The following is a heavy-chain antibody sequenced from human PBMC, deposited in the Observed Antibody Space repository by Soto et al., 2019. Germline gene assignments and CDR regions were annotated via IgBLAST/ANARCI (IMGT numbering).Heavy chain of an antibody. D-gene: IGHD3-9*01. Sequence: LRLSCAASGFIFSTYDMHWVRQVTGQGLEWVASVTNTGDIHYSDSVRGRFTISRENANNFFYLQMNNLRAGDTAVYYCTRSDILDVWGQGATVTVSS. V-gene: IGHV3-13*01. CDR1: GFIFSTYD. CDR3: TRSDILDV. CDR2: VTNTGDI. J-gene: IGHJ6*02.